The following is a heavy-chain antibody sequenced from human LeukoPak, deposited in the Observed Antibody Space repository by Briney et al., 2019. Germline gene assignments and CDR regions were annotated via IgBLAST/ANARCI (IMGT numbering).Heavy chain of an antibody. V-gene: IGHV4-39*01. J-gene: IGHJ5*02. CDR2: IYYSGST. Sequence: SETLSLTCTVSGGSISSSSYYWGWIRQPPGKGLEWIGSIYYSGSTYYNPSLKSRATISVDTSKNQFSLKLSSVTAADTAVYYCARLSGLYGDYGRLLDPWGQGTLVTVSS. CDR3: ARLSGLYGDYGRLLDP. D-gene: IGHD4-17*01. CDR1: GGSISSSSYY.